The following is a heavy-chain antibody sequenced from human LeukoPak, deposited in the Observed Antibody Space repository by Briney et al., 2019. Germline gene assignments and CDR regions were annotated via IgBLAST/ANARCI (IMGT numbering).Heavy chain of an antibody. CDR2: INTDGSST. CDR1: GFTFSSYW. V-gene: IGHV3-74*01. Sequence: GGSLRLSCAASGFTFSSYWVHWVRHAPGKGLVWVSRINTDGSSTSYADSVKGRFTISRDNAKNTLYLQMNSLRVEDTAVYFCTRVGYCATTSCRTAFDIWGQGTMVTVSS. CDR3: TRVGYCATTSCRTAFDI. J-gene: IGHJ3*02. D-gene: IGHD2-2*01.